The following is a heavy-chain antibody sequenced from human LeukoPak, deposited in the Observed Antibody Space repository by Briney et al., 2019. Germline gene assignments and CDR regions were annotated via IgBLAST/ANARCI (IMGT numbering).Heavy chain of an antibody. J-gene: IGHJ4*02. CDR2: IIPIFGTA. V-gene: IGHV1-69*13. CDR3: ARPHYDSSGYRLDY. CDR1: GGTFSSYA. D-gene: IGHD3-22*01. Sequence: AAPVKVSCKASGGTFSSYAISWVRQAPGQGLEWMGGIIPIFGTANCAQKFQGRVTITADESTSTAYMELSSLRSEDTAVYYCARPHYDSSGYRLDYWGQGTLVTVSS.